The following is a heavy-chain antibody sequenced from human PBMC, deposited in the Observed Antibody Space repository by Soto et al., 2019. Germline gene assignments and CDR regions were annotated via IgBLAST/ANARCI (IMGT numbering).Heavy chain of an antibody. V-gene: IGHV4-61*01. Sequence: QVQLQESGPGLVKPSETLSLTCTVSGGSVSSGSYYWSWIRQPPGKGLEWIGYIYYSGSTNYNPSLKSRVTIAVDTSKNQFSQKLSSVTAADTAVYYCAREAEVVTTAYYGMDVWGQGTTVTVSS. J-gene: IGHJ6*02. CDR2: IYYSGST. CDR3: AREAEVVTTAYYGMDV. CDR1: GGSVSSGSYY. D-gene: IGHD4-17*01.